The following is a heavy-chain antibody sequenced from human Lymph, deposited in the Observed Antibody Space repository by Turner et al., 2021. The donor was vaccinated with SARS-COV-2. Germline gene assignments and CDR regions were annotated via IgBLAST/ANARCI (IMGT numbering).Heavy chain of an antibody. J-gene: IGHJ6*02. CDR2: IYSGGST. CDR1: GFTVSSTY. CDR3: ARDEGHYGMDV. Sequence: EVQLVESGGGLVQPGGSLRLSCAASGFTVSSTYTTWVRQAPGKGLEWVSVIYSGGSTYYADSVKGRFTISRHNSKHTLYLQMNSLRAEDTAVYYCARDEGHYGMDVWGQGTTVTVSS. V-gene: IGHV3-53*04.